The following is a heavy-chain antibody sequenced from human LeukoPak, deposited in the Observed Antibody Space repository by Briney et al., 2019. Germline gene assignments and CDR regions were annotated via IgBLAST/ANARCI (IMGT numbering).Heavy chain of an antibody. CDR3: VKVMGYCSGGSWCAFDI. J-gene: IGHJ3*02. CDR1: GFTFSSYA. D-gene: IGHD2-15*01. V-gene: IGHV3-64D*09. Sequence: GGSLRLSCSASGFTFSSYAMHWVRQAPGKGLEYVSAISSNGGSTYYADSVKGRFTISRDNSKNTLYLQMSSLRAEGTAVYYCVKVMGYCSGGSWCAFDIWGQGTMVTVSS. CDR2: ISSNGGST.